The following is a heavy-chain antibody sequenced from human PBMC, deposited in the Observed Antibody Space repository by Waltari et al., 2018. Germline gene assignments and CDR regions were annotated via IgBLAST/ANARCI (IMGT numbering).Heavy chain of an antibody. CDR3: ARGYYYGSGVQTY. D-gene: IGHD3-10*01. CDR2: INAGNGNT. V-gene: IGHV1-3*01. J-gene: IGHJ4*02. Sequence: RQAPGQRLEWMGWINAGNGNTKYSQKFQGRVTITRDTSASTAYMELSSLRSEDTAVYYCARGYYYGSGVQTYWGQGTLVTVSS.